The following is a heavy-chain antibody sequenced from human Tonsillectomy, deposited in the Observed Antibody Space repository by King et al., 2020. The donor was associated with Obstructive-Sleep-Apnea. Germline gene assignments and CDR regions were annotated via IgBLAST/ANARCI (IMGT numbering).Heavy chain of an antibody. D-gene: IGHD2-15*01. CDR2: IRFDGSNQ. CDR3: AKVRDLVVVVAATNFDY. J-gene: IGHJ4*01. Sequence: VQLVQSGGGVVQPGGSLRLSCAASGFTFSTYGMHWVRQAPGKGLEWVAFIRFDGSNQYYADSVKGRFTISRDNSRNTLYLQMNSLRTEDTAVYYCAKVRDLVVVVAATNFDYWGHGPLVTVSS. CDR1: GFTFSTYG. V-gene: IGHV3-30*02.